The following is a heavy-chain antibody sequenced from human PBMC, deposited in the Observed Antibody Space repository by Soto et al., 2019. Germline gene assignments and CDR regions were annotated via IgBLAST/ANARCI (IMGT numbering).Heavy chain of an antibody. J-gene: IGHJ6*02. CDR2: INHSGNT. V-gene: IGHV4-34*01. CDR3: ASSGRSVRNRLYYPATDV. D-gene: IGHD2-8*01. Sequence: SETLSLPCSIYGGYFSGYYWSWIRQPPGKGLEWIGEINHSGNTNYNPSLKSRVTISVDTSNNQFSLKLNSVTVADTAVYYCASSGRSVRNRLYYPATDVWGEAIKDIVTS. CDR1: GGYFSGYY.